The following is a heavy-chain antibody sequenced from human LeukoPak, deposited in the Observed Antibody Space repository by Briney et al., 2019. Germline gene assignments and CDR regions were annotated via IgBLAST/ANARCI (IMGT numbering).Heavy chain of an antibody. CDR3: ARDLIRSPFGESFDY. V-gene: IGHV1-18*01. J-gene: IGHJ4*02. D-gene: IGHD3-10*01. CDR1: GYTFTSYG. CDR2: ISAYNGNT. Sequence: ASVKVSCNASGYTFTSYGISWVRQAPGQGLEWMGWISAYNGNTNYAQKLQGRVTMTTDTSTSTAYMELRSLRSDDTAVYYCARDLIRSPFGESFDYWGQGTLVTVSS.